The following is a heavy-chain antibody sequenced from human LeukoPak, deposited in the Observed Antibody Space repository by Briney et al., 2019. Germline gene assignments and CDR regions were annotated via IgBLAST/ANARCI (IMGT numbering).Heavy chain of an antibody. CDR2: IYYSGST. CDR1: GGSISSYY. CDR3: ARVRGGSYEFWFDP. Sequence: PSETLSLTCTVSGGSISSYYWSWIRQPPGKGLEWSGYIYYSGSTNYNPSLKGRVTISVDTSKNQFSLKLSSVTAADTAVYYCARVRGGSYEFWFDPWGQGTLVTVSS. V-gene: IGHV4-59*01. J-gene: IGHJ5*02. D-gene: IGHD1-26*01.